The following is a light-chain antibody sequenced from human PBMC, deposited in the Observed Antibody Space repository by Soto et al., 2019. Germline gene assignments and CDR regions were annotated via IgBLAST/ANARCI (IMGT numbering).Light chain of an antibody. Sequence: EIVMTQSPATLSVSPGERATLSCTASQSISSNLAWYQQKPGQAPRLLIYGASTRATGIPATFSGSGSGTEFTLTISSLQSEDFAVCYCQQYNNWPFTFGPGTKVAIK. CDR2: GAS. V-gene: IGKV3-15*01. CDR3: QQYNNWPFT. CDR1: QSISSN. J-gene: IGKJ3*01.